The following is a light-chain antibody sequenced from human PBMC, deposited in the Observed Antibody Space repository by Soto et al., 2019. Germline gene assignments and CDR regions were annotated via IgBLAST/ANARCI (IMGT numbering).Light chain of an antibody. CDR3: QQHHEYAAWT. CDR1: QSVSTW. CDR2: KVS. Sequence: DIQMTQSPSTLSASVGDRVTITCRASQSVSTWLAWYQQKPGRAPKLLIYKVSSLQNGVPSRFSGSGSGTEFTPTISSLQPEDFATYYCQQHHEYAAWTFGQGTKVDIK. J-gene: IGKJ1*01. V-gene: IGKV1-5*03.